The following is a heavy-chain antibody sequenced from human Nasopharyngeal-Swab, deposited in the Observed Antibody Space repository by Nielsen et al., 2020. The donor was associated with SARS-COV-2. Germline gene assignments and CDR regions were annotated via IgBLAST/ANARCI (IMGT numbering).Heavy chain of an antibody. Sequence: GGSLRLSCTASGFTFDDYAMHWVRQVPGKGLEWVSGINGNSGIIGYADSMKGRFTISRDNAKNSLYLQMNSLRAEDTAFYYCAKGRWGQQFFDYWGQGTLVTVSS. CDR2: INGNSGII. J-gene: IGHJ4*02. CDR1: GFTFDDYA. V-gene: IGHV3-9*01. D-gene: IGHD5-24*01. CDR3: AKGRWGQQFFDY.